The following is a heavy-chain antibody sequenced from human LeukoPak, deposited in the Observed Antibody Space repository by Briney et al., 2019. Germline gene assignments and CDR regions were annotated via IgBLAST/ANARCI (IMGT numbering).Heavy chain of an antibody. CDR1: GGSISISSSY. CDR3: ARGPYSYDSSGAFDI. CDR2: ISSSGST. D-gene: IGHD3-22*01. V-gene: IGHV4-39*07. Sequence: SETLSLTCTVSGGSISISSSYWGWIRQPPGKGLEWIGRISSSGSTNYNPSLKSRVTISVDTSKNQFSLKLSSVTAADTAVYFCARGPYSYDSSGAFDIWGQGTMVTVSS. J-gene: IGHJ3*02.